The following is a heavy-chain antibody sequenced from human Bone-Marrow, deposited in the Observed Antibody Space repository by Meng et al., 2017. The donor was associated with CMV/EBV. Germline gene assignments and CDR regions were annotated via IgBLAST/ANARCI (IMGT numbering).Heavy chain of an antibody. D-gene: IGHD5-12*01. CDR3: ARVVGEGGYGGYGY. Sequence: GESLKISCAASGFTFSDYYMSWIRQAPGKGLGWVSYISSSGSTIYYADSVKGRFTISRDNAKNSLYLQMNSLRAEDTAVYYCARVVGEGGYGGYGYWGQGTLVTVSS. CDR2: ISSSGSTI. V-gene: IGHV3-11*04. J-gene: IGHJ4*02. CDR1: GFTFSDYY.